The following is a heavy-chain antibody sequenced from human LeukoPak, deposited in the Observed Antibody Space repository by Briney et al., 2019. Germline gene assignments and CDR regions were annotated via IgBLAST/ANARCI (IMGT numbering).Heavy chain of an antibody. Sequence: PSETLSLTCTVSGGSISSHYWSWIRQPPGKGLEWIGYIYYSGSTNYNPSHKSRVTISVDTSKNQFSLKLSSVTAADTAVYYCASAYYDFWRGYYHFDYWGQGTLVTVSS. V-gene: IGHV4-59*11. D-gene: IGHD3-3*01. J-gene: IGHJ4*02. CDR3: ASAYYDFWRGYYHFDY. CDR2: IYYSGST. CDR1: GGSISSHY.